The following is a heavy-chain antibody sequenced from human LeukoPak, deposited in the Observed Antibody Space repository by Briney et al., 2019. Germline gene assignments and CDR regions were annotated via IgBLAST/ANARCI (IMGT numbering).Heavy chain of an antibody. Sequence: GGPLRLSCAASGFTFSTYWMSWVRQAPGKGLEWVANIKQDGSEKYYVDSVKGRFTMSRDNAKNSLHLQMNSLTVEDTAVYYCVREGLYSGYDWYWGQGTLVTVSS. D-gene: IGHD5-12*01. CDR2: IKQDGSEK. J-gene: IGHJ4*02. V-gene: IGHV3-7*01. CDR1: GFTFSTYW. CDR3: VREGLYSGYDWY.